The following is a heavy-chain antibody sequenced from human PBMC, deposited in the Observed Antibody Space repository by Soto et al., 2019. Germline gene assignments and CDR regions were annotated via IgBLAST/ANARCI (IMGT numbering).Heavy chain of an antibody. CDR3: ARYNSYAIDY. J-gene: IGHJ4*02. D-gene: IGHD2-8*01. CDR1: GTSMSSYY. V-gene: IGHV4-59*07. Sequence: SDTLSLTCTVSGTSMSSYYWSWIRQPPGKGLEWIANIHYSGTTNYNPSLASRVTLSVDTSKNQFSLKMTSVTAADRAMYFCARYNSYAIDYWGRGTLVTVSS. CDR2: IHYSGTT.